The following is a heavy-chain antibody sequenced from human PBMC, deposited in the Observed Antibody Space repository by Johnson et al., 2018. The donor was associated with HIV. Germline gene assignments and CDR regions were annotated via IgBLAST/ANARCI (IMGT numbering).Heavy chain of an antibody. D-gene: IGHD3-22*01. Sequence: QVQLVESGGGLVKPGGSLRLSCAASRFTFSDYYMSWIRQTPGKGLEWASYISSSGGTIYYADSVKGRFSISRDNAKNSLYLQMNSLSAEDTAVYYCARDRGYWDAFDIWGQGTMVTVSS. CDR1: RFTFSDYY. CDR2: ISSSGGTI. V-gene: IGHV3-11*04. J-gene: IGHJ3*02. CDR3: ARDRGYWDAFDI.